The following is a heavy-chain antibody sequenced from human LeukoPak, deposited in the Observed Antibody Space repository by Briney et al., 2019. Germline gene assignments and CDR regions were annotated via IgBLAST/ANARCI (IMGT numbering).Heavy chain of an antibody. V-gene: IGHV3-48*03. Sequence: GGSLRLTCAVSGLTFSNFKMNWVRQPPGQGQDRVSYISDSGRTTFYADSVKGRFTISRDNAKNSLYLQMNSLRAEDTAIYYCVRDRGSYRPIDYWGQGTLVTVSS. D-gene: IGHD3-10*01. J-gene: IGHJ4*02. CDR1: GLTFSNFK. CDR2: ISDSGRTT. CDR3: VRDRGSYRPIDY.